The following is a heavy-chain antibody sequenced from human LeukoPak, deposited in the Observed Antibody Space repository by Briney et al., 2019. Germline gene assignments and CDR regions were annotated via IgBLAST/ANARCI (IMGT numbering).Heavy chain of an antibody. Sequence: GGSLRLSCAASGFTFSSYAMSWVRQAPGKGLEWVSAISGSSGSTYYADSVKGRFTISRDNSKNTLYLQMNSLRAEDTAVYYCAKEFSGYSSGWYGDYFDYWGQGTLVTVSS. D-gene: IGHD6-19*01. V-gene: IGHV3-23*01. CDR2: ISGSSGST. J-gene: IGHJ4*02. CDR3: AKEFSGYSSGWYGDYFDY. CDR1: GFTFSSYA.